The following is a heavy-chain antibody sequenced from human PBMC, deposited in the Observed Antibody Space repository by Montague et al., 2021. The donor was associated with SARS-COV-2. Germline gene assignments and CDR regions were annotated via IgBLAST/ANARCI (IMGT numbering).Heavy chain of an antibody. V-gene: IGHV4-39*01. Sequence: SETLSLTCTVSGGSISSTSYYWGWIRQPPGKGLEWIGSIYYSGSTYYNPSLKSRVTISVDTSKNQFPLKLSSVTAADTAVYYCVRQPGQWLPREWFWFDPWGQGTLVTGSS. CDR1: GGSISSTSYY. J-gene: IGHJ5*02. D-gene: IGHD6-19*01. CDR2: IYYSGST. CDR3: VRQPGQWLPREWFWFDP.